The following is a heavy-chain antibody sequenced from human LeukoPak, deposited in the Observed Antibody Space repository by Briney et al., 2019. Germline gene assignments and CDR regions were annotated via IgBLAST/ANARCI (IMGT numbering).Heavy chain of an antibody. CDR3: ARGDTFGGVIVKD. V-gene: IGHV4-59*01. CDR2: VYYSGST. J-gene: IGHJ4*02. D-gene: IGHD3-16*02. Sequence: SETLSLTCTVSGGSISSYYWNWIRQPPGKGLEWIGNVYYSGSTNYNPSLTLQVTITVATSKNQIHLTLTPITATATAAYYCARGDTFGGVIVKDWGQGTLVTVSS. CDR1: GGSISSYY.